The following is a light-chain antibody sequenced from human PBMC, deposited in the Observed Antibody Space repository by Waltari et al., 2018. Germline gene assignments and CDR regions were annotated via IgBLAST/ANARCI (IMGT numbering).Light chain of an antibody. CDR3: QQSYSTPLT. CDR2: TAS. Sequence: DIQMTQSPSSLSVSVGDRVTITCRASQRIGIYLNWYQQTPGKAPKLLIYTASSLQSGVPSRFSGSGSGTDFTLTISSLQPEDFATYYCQQSYSTPLTFGGGTKVEIK. J-gene: IGKJ4*01. CDR1: QRIGIY. V-gene: IGKV1-39*01.